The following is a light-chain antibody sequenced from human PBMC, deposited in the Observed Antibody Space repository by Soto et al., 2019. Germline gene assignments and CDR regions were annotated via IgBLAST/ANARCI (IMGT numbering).Light chain of an antibody. V-gene: IGKV3D-15*01. CDR3: QQYYNWPRT. J-gene: IGKJ1*01. CDR2: GAS. CDR1: QSVSSSY. Sequence: EMVMTQSPAILSVSPGESATLSCRASQSVSSSYLAWYQQKPGQAPRLLIYGASSRATGISDRFSGSGSGTDFTLTISSLRSEDFAVYFCQQYYNWPRTFGQGTKVDIK.